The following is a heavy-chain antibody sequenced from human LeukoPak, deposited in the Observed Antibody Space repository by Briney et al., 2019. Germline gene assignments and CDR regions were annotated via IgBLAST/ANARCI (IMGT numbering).Heavy chain of an antibody. Sequence: SLRLSCKASGFTFGSHEMNWVRQAPGNGLEWFSHISDSGSTIFYADSVKGRFTISRDNAKNTVYLQMNNLRAEDTAIYYCVRGSFGPDIWGQGTMVTVSS. V-gene: IGHV3-48*03. CDR1: GFTFGSHE. D-gene: IGHD3/OR15-3a*01. CDR3: VRGSFGPDI. J-gene: IGHJ3*02. CDR2: ISDSGSTI.